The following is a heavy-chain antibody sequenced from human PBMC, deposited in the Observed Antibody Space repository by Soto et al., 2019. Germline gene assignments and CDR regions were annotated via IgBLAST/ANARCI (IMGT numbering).Heavy chain of an antibody. D-gene: IGHD6-13*01. CDR3: ARTAAAGKYYYGMDV. CDR2: IYPGDSDT. V-gene: IGHV5-51*01. CDR1: GYSFTSYW. J-gene: IGHJ6*02. Sequence: GESLKISCKGSGYSFTSYWIGWVRQMPGKGLECMGIIYPGDSDTRYSPSFQGQVTISADKSISTAYLQWSSLKASDTAMYYCARTAAAGKYYYGMDVWGQGTTVNVSS.